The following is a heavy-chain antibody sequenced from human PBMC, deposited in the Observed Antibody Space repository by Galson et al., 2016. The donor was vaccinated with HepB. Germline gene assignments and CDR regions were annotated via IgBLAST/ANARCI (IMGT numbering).Heavy chain of an antibody. V-gene: IGHV3-7*02. CDR1: GFTFSNYW. J-gene: IGHJ4*02. D-gene: IGHD3-3*01. CDR3: AQLIYPGPPHNDY. Sequence: SLRLSCAASGFTFSNYWMNWVRQAPGKGLEWVANIKQDGSEKYYVDSVKGRFTISRDNAKNSLYLQMNSLRAEDTAVYYCAQLIYPGPPHNDYWGQGTLVTVSS. CDR2: IKQDGSEK.